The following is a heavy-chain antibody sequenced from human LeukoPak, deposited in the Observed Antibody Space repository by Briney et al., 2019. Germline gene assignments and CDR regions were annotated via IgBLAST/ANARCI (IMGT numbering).Heavy chain of an antibody. Sequence: ASVNVSCKASGYTFTSYGISWVRQAPGQGLEWMGWIRAYNGNTNYAQKLQGRVTMTTDTSTSTAYMELRSLRSDDTAVYYCARDATMVRGVKYYYYYYGMDVWGQGTTVTVSS. V-gene: IGHV1-18*01. CDR1: GYTFTSYG. CDR2: IRAYNGNT. D-gene: IGHD3-10*01. J-gene: IGHJ6*02. CDR3: ARDATMVRGVKYYYYYYGMDV.